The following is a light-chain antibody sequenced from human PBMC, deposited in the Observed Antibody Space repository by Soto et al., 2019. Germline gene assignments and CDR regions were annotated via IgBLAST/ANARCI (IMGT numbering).Light chain of an antibody. V-gene: IGKV1-5*01. J-gene: IGKJ1*01. CDR2: DAS. CDR3: QQYNSYSPWT. CDR1: QSVNFW. Sequence: DIQMTQSPSSLSASVGDRVTITCRASQSVNFWLAWYQQKPGKAPKLLIYDASTLESGVPSRFSGSGSHTEFTLTISSRQPDDFATYYCQQYNSYSPWTVGQGTKVDIK.